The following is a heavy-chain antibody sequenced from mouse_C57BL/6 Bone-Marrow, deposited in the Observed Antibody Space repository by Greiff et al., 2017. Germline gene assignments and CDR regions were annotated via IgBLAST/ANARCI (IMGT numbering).Heavy chain of an antibody. CDR2: IDPNSGGP. D-gene: IGHD4-1*01. Sequence: QVQLQQPGAELVKPGASVKLSCKASGYTFTSYWMHWVKQRPGRGLEWIGSIDPNSGGPTSNEKFKSKATLTVDKPYIPAYIHLRSLTSEASTLYYRARSGLGKVYAMDYWAQGTSVTGAS. J-gene: IGHJ4*01. CDR1: GYTFTSYW. CDR3: ARSGLGKVYAMDY. V-gene: IGHV1-72*01.